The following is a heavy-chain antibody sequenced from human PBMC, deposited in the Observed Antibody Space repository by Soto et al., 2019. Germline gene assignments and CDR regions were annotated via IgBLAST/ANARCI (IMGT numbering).Heavy chain of an antibody. D-gene: IGHD6-13*01. J-gene: IGHJ4*02. V-gene: IGHV3-7*03. CDR1: GFTFSSYW. Sequence: GSLRLSCAASGFTFSSYWMSWVRQAPGKGLEWVANIKQDGSEKYYVDSVKGRFTISRDNAKNSLYLQMNSLRAEDTAVYYCARVGIAAAGEISFDYWGQGTLVTVSS. CDR3: ARVGIAAAGEISFDY. CDR2: IKQDGSEK.